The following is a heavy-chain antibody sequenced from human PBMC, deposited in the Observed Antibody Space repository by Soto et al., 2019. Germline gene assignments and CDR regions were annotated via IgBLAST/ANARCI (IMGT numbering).Heavy chain of an antibody. V-gene: IGHV1-2*04. J-gene: IGHJ4*02. CDR3: ARGYDFWSGYYDY. CDR1: GYTFTGYY. D-gene: IGHD3-3*01. CDR2: INPNSGGT. Sequence: ASVKVSCKASGYTFTGYYMHWVRQAPGQGLEWMGWINPNSGGTNYAQKFQGWVTMTRDTSISTAYMELSRLRSDDTAVYYCARGYDFWSGYYDYWGQGTLVTVSS.